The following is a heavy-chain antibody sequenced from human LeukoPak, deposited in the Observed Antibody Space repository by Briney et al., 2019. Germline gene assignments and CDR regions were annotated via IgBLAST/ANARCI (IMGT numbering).Heavy chain of an antibody. CDR2: ISSSSTSI. CDR1: GFTFSGYS. CDR3: ARGGYSPNDY. J-gene: IGHJ4*02. V-gene: IGHV3-21*01. D-gene: IGHD5-24*01. Sequence: PGGSLSLSCAASGFTFSGYSMNWVRQAPGKGLEWVSSISSSSTSIYYADSVKGRFTISRDNAKNTLYLQMNSLRAEDTAVYYCARGGYSPNDYWGQGTLVTVSS.